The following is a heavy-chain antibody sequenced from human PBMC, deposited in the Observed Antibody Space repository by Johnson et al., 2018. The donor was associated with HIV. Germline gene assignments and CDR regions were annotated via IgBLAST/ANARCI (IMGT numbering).Heavy chain of an antibody. D-gene: IGHD6-13*01. V-gene: IGHV3-64*01. CDR3: ARDGAQQLARDAFDI. CDR2: ISSNGGRT. J-gene: IGHJ3*02. Sequence: MLLVESGGGLVQPGGSLRLSCVVSGFTFRSYWMTWVRQAPGKGLEYVASISSNGGRTYYANSVKGRFTISRDNSKNMLYLQMGSLRAEDMAVYYCARDGAQQLARDAFDIWGQGTMVTVSS. CDR1: GFTFRSYW.